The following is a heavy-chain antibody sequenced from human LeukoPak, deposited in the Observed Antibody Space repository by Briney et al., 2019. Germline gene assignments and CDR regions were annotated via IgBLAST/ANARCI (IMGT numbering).Heavy chain of an antibody. CDR1: GFTFSSYS. CDR2: ISSSSSYI. D-gene: IGHD3-22*01. J-gene: IGHJ4*02. V-gene: IGHV3-21*01. Sequence: GGSLRLSCAASGFTFSSYSMNWVRQAPGKGLEWVSSISSSSSYIYYADSVKGRFTISRDNAKNSLYLQMNSLRAEDTAVYYCARAIPHYYDSSGYQTLGFDYWGKGTLSPSPQ. CDR3: ARAIPHYYDSSGYQTLGFDY.